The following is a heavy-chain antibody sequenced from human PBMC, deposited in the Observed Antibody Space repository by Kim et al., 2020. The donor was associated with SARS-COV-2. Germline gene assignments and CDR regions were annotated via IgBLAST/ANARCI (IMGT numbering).Heavy chain of an antibody. CDR3: AASSSLSTRGGFFYYGMDV. CDR1: GYTFTSYA. V-gene: IGHV7-4-1*02. CDR2: INTNTGNP. J-gene: IGHJ6*02. D-gene: IGHD6-6*01. Sequence: ASVKVSCKASGYTFTSYAMNWVRQAPGQGLEWMGWINTNTGNPTYAQGFTGRFVFSLDTSVSTAYLQISSLKAEDTAVYYCAASSSLSTRGGFFYYGMDVWGQGTTVTVSS.